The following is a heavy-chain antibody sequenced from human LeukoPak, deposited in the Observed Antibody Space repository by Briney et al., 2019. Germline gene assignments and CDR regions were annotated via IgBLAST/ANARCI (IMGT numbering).Heavy chain of an antibody. CDR2: IYYSGST. D-gene: IGHD3-10*01. V-gene: IGHV4-39*02. CDR3: ARDRSLPLLRSLNNWFDP. Sequence: PSETLSLTCTVSGGSISSSSYYWGWIRQPPGKGLEWIGSIYYSGSTYYNPSLKSRVTISVDTSKNQFSLKLSSVTAADTAVYYCARDRSLPLLRSLNNWFDPWGQGTLVTVSS. J-gene: IGHJ5*02. CDR1: GGSISSSSYY.